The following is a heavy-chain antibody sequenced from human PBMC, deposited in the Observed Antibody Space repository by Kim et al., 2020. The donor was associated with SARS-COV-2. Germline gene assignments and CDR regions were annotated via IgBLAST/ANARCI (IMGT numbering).Heavy chain of an antibody. Sequence: YYADSVKGRFTIPRDNAKNSLYLQMNSLRAEDTAVYYCARDRRRDTISDYWGQGTLVTVSS. J-gene: IGHJ4*02. V-gene: IGHV3-21*01. D-gene: IGHD3-9*01. CDR3: ARDRRRDTISDY.